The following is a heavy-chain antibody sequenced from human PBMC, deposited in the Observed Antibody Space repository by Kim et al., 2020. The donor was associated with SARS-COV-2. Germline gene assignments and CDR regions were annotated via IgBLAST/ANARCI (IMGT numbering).Heavy chain of an antibody. J-gene: IGHJ4*02. CDR1: GFTFKNYA. CDR3: AKGRGANAWSLFDD. CDR2: MSDSGGNI. Sequence: RGSLRLSCAGSGFTFKNYAMNWVRLSPGKGLEWVSVMSDSGGNIYYADFVKGRFTISRDNFGNTVYLQMNSLRAEDSAVYYCAKGRGANAWSLFDDWGQGTPVTVSS. D-gene: IGHD2-2*01. V-gene: IGHV3-23*01.